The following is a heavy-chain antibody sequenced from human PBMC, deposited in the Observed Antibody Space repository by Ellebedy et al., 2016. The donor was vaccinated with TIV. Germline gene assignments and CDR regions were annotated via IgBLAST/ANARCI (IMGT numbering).Heavy chain of an antibody. D-gene: IGHD6-19*01. CDR3: ARGRTHSSGWYFYY. V-gene: IGHV3-7*01. CDR1: GFTFSSYW. J-gene: IGHJ4*02. Sequence: GESLKISCAASGFTFSSYWMSWVRQAPGKGLEWVANIKQDGSEIYYVDSVKGRFTISRDNAKNSLYLQMNSLRAEDTAVYYCARGRTHSSGWYFYYWGQGTLVTVSS. CDR2: IKQDGSEI.